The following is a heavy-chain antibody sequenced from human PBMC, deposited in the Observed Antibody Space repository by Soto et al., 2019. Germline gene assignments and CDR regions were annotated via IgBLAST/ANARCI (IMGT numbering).Heavy chain of an antibody. Sequence: GGSLRLSCAASGFTFSSYGMHWVRQAPGKGLEWVAVIWYDGSNKYYADSVKGRFTISRDNSKNTLYLQMNSLRAEDTAVYYCARKMDTAMVANFDHWGHGTLVIV. CDR1: GFTFSSYG. CDR3: ARKMDTAMVANFDH. J-gene: IGHJ4*01. V-gene: IGHV3-33*01. D-gene: IGHD5-18*01. CDR2: IWYDGSNK.